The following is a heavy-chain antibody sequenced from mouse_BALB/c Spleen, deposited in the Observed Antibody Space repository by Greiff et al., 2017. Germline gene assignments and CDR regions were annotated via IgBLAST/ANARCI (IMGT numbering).Heavy chain of an antibody. J-gene: IGHJ1*01. CDR1: GYSITSDYA. CDR2: ISYSGST. V-gene: IGHV3-2*02. CDR3: ARSRYYYGSSYGWYFDV. D-gene: IGHD1-1*01. Sequence: EVQLQESGPGLVKPSQSLSLTCTVTGYSITSDYAWNWIRQFPGNKLEWMGYISYSGSTSYNPSLKSRISITRDTSKNQFFLQLNSVTTEDTATYYCARSRYYYGSSYGWYFDVWGAGTTVTVSS.